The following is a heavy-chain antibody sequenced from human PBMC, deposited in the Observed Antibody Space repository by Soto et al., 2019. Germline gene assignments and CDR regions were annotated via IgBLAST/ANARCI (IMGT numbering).Heavy chain of an antibody. V-gene: IGHV4-30-2*01. D-gene: IGHD4-4*01. CDR2: IYASGST. CDR3: ARDIGRSHYIYFYP. Sequence: QLQLQESGSGLVKTSQTLSLTCAVSGGSISSGGYSWSWIRQPPGRGLEWIGYIYASGSTYYNPSLSSRVTISIDRSKNQFSLMLASVTAADTAVYFCARDIGRSHYIYFYPWCQGTLVTVSS. CDR1: GGSISSGGYS. J-gene: IGHJ5*02.